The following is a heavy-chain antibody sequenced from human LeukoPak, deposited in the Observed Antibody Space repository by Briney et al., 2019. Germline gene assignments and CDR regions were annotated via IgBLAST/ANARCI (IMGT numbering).Heavy chain of an antibody. D-gene: IGHD1-26*01. CDR1: GGSISSSY. CDR3: ATRTSRGGATDY. J-gene: IGHJ4*02. CDR2: IYYSGST. Sequence: PSETLSLTCTVSGGSISSSYWSWIRQPPGKGLEWIGYIYYSGSTNYNPSLKSRVTISVDTSKNQFSLMLTSVTAADTAVYYYATRTSRGGATDYWGQGTLVTVSS. V-gene: IGHV4-59*08.